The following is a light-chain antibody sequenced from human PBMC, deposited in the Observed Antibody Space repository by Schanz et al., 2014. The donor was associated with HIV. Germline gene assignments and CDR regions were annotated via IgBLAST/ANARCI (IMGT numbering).Light chain of an antibody. CDR2: GAS. V-gene: IGKV3-20*01. Sequence: EIVLTQSPGTLSLSPGERATLSCRASQSVSAGYLAWYQQKPGQAPRLLIYGASTRATGIPDRFSGSGSGTDFTLTISRLEPEDFAVYYCQQYGSSSWTFGQGTKVDLK. CDR3: QQYGSSSWT. J-gene: IGKJ1*01. CDR1: QSVSAGY.